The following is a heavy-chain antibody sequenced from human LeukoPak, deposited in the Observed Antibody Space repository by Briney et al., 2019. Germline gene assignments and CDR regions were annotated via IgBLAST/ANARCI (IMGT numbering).Heavy chain of an antibody. CDR2: INHSGST. J-gene: IGHJ5*02. CDR1: GGSISSGGYY. D-gene: IGHD3-22*01. CDR3: ARGVGYYYDSSGYYPNWFDP. Sequence: PSETLSLTCTVSGGSISSGGYYWSWIRQPPGKGLEWIGEINHSGSTNYNPSLKSRVTISVDTSKNQFSLKLSSVTAADTAVYYCARGVGYYYDSSGYYPNWFDPWGQGTLVTVSS. V-gene: IGHV4-61*08.